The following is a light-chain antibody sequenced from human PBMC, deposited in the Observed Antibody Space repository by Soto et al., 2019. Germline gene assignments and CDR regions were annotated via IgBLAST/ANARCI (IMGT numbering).Light chain of an antibody. V-gene: IGKV3-11*01. CDR1: QSVSSY. Sequence: EIVLTQSPATLSLPPGERATLSCRASQSVSSYLAWYQQKPGQAPRLLIYDASNRATGISARFSGSGSGTDFTLIISSLEPEDFAVYYCQQRSNWPWTFGQGTKVDIK. J-gene: IGKJ1*01. CDR3: QQRSNWPWT. CDR2: DAS.